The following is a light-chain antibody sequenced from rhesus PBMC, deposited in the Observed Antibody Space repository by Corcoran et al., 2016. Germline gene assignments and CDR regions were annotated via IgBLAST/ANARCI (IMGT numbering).Light chain of an antibody. Sequence: DIQMTQSPSSLSASVGDRVTITSRASQGIRNYLAWYQQKPGKAPKLLNYATSPLQSGVPSRVSGSGSGTDFTLTINSLRPEVSATYYCQQHNSYPFTFGGGTKVE. J-gene: IGKJ4*01. V-gene: IGKV1-25*01. CDR1: QGIRNY. CDR2: ATS. CDR3: QQHNSYPFT.